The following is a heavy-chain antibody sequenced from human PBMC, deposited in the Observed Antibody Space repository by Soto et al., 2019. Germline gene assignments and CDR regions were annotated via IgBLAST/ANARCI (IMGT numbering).Heavy chain of an antibody. CDR3: ARTSGYLRNWFDP. Sequence: SETLSLTCAVYGGSFSGYYWSWIRQPPGKGLEWIGEINHSGSTNYNPSLKSRVTISVDTSKNQFSLKLSSVTAADTAVYYCARTSGYLRNWFDPWGQGTLVTVSS. CDR1: GGSFSGYY. D-gene: IGHD2-21*01. CDR2: INHSGST. J-gene: IGHJ5*02. V-gene: IGHV4-34*01.